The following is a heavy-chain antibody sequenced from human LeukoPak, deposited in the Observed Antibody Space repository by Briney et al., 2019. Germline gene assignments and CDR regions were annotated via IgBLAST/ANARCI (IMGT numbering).Heavy chain of an antibody. CDR1: GFTFSSYG. Sequence: GGSLRLSCAASGFTFSSYGMHWVRQAPGKGLEWVAFIRYDGSNKYYADSVKGRFTISRDNSKNTLYLQMNSLRAEDTAVYYCARDPEGIVVVTAIGDYWGQGTLVTVSS. J-gene: IGHJ4*02. CDR2: IRYDGSNK. D-gene: IGHD2-21*02. V-gene: IGHV3-30*02. CDR3: ARDPEGIVVVTAIGDY.